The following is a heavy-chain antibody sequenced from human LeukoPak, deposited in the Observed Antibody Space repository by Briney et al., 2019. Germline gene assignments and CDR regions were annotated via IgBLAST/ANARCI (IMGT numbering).Heavy chain of an antibody. J-gene: IGHJ4*02. CDR2: INPSVGST. CDR3: ARVMYLGPAYYGSGSYRLGGPDY. Sequence: ASVKVSCKASGYTFTSYYMHWVRQAPGQGLEWMGIINPSVGSTSYAQKFQGRVTMTRDTSTSTVYMELSSLRSEDTAVYYCARVMYLGPAYYGSGSYRLGGPDYWGQGTLVTVSS. D-gene: IGHD3-10*01. CDR1: GYTFTSYY. V-gene: IGHV1-46*01.